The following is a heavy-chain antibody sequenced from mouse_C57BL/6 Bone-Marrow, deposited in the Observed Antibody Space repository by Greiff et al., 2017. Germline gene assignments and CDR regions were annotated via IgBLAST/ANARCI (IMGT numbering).Heavy chain of an antibody. CDR2: IDPETGGT. Sequence: QVQLKESGAELVRPGASVTLSCKASGYTFTDYEMHWVKQTPVHGLEWIGAIDPETGGTAYNQKFKGKAILTADKSSSTAYMELRSLTSEDSAVYYCTREGGIFDDWGQGTTRTVSS. V-gene: IGHV1-15*01. CDR3: TREGGIFDD. CDR1: GYTFTDYE. J-gene: IGHJ2*01.